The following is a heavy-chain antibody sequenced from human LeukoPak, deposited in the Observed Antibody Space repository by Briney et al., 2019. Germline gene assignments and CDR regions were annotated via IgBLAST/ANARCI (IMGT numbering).Heavy chain of an antibody. D-gene: IGHD3-16*01. CDR3: ASGRRLGELLPDY. J-gene: IGHJ4*02. V-gene: IGHV4-30-2*02. CDR1: GGSVSSIDFS. Sequence: SQTLSLTCAVSGGSVSSIDFSWSWIRQPPGKGLEWIGYIHHSGSTYYNPSLKSRVTISVDRSKSHFSLKLSSVTAADTAVYYCASGRRLGELLPDYWGQGTLVTVSS. CDR2: IHHSGST.